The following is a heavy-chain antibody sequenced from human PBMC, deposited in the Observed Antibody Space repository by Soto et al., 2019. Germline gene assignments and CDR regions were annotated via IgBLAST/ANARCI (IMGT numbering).Heavy chain of an antibody. V-gene: IGHV1-3*01. CDR2: INAGNGNT. CDR3: AGDRKKGYYYYNGRNV. J-gene: IGHJ6*02. Sequence: ASVKVSCKASGYTFTSYAMHWVRQAPGQRLEWMGWINAGNGNTKYSQKFQGRVTITRDTSASTAYMELSSLRSEDTAVYYSAGDRKKGYYYYNGRNVGGQGTRVTVS. CDR1: GYTFTSYA.